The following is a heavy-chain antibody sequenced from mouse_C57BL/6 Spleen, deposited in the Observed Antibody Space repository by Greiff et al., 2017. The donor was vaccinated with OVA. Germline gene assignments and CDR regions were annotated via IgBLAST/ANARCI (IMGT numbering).Heavy chain of an antibody. D-gene: IGHD2-1*01. J-gene: IGHJ4*01. CDR1: GYTFTSYW. CDR2: IDPSDSYT. CDR3: ARDGVYRDYAMDY. V-gene: IGHV1-59*01. Sequence: VQLQQPGAELVRPGTSVKLSCKASGYTFTSYWMHWVKQRPGQGLEWIGVIDPSDSYTNYNQKFKGKATLTVDTSSSTAYMQLSSLTFEDSAVYYCARDGVYRDYAMDYWGQGTSVTVSS.